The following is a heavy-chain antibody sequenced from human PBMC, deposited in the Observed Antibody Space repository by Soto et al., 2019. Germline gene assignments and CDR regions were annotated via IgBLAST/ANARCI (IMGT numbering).Heavy chain of an antibody. D-gene: IGHD2-2*01. Sequence: ASVKVSCKASGYTFIGYEIHWVRQAPGQGLEWMGWMNPNSGVTRNAQKFQGRVTMTRDTSFNTAYMELSGLTSDDTAVYSCVRSLRPGGLVPTAPWGQGTSVTVSS. CDR1: GYTFIGYE. V-gene: IGHV1-2*02. J-gene: IGHJ6*02. CDR2: MNPNSGVT. CDR3: VRSLRPGGLVPTAP.